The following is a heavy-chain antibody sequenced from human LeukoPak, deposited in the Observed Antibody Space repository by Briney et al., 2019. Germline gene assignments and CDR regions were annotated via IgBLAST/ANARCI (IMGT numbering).Heavy chain of an antibody. CDR3: ARDVEMATEVFDY. V-gene: IGHV1-8*01. D-gene: IGHD5-24*01. CDR2: MNPNSGNT. J-gene: IGHJ4*02. Sequence: ASAKVSCKASGYTFTSYDINWVRQATGQGLEWMGWMNPNSGNTGYAQKFQGRVTMTRNTSISTAYMELSSLRSEDTAVYYCARDVEMATEVFDYWGQGTLVTVSS. CDR1: GYTFTSYD.